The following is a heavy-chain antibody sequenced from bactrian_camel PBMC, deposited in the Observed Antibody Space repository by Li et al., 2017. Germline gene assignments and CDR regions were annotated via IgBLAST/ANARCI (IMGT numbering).Heavy chain of an antibody. V-gene: IGHV3S55*01. CDR2: VSSEGVP. Sequence: VQLVESGGGSVQAGGSLRLSCAASGYRYASYCMGWYRQDPGKEREWVAEVSSEGVPTVADSVKGRFTISKDNAKNTLYLQINNLKPEDSGMYYCAADRYGGGSFCHGETRPDYFDYWGQGTQ. J-gene: IGHJ6*01. CDR3: AADRYGGGSFCHGETRPDYFDY. D-gene: IGHD7*01. CDR1: GYRYASYC.